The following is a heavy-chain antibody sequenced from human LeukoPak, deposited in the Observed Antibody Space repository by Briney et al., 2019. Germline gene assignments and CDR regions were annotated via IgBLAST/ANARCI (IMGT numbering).Heavy chain of an antibody. J-gene: IGHJ5*02. V-gene: IGHV6-1*01. CDR1: GDSVSSNSAA. D-gene: IGHD7-27*01. CDR3: ARLTGDLGGP. CDR2: TYYRSKWYS. Sequence: SQTLSLTCGISGDSVSSNSAAWNWLRQSPSRGLEWLGRTYYRSKWYSHYAVSVKSRITINPDTSKNQFSLQLNSVTPEDTAVYYCARLTGDLGGPWGQGTLVTVSS.